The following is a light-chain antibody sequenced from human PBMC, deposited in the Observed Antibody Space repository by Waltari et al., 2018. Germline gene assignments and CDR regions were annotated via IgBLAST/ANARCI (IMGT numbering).Light chain of an antibody. CDR1: QSILYSSSNKNY. V-gene: IGKV4-1*01. J-gene: IGKJ2*01. CDR2: WAS. CDR3: QQYYSTPGYT. Sequence: DIVMTQSPDSLAVSLGERATINLKSSQSILYSSSNKNYLAWYQQKPGQPPKLLIYWASTRESGVPDRFSGSGSGTDFTLTISSLQAEDVAVYYCQQYYSTPGYTFGQGTKLEIK.